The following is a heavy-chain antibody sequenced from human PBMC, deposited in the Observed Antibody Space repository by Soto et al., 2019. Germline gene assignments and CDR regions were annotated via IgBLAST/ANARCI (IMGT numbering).Heavy chain of an antibody. J-gene: IGHJ6*02. Sequence: ASVKVSCKASGYTFTSYYMHWVRQAPGQGLEWMGIINPSGGSTSYAQKFKGRVTMTRDTSTSTVYMELSSLRSEDTAVYYCARDIGAYYDFWSGYYPGYYYYYGMDVWGQGTTVTVSS. CDR3: ARDIGAYYDFWSGYYPGYYYYYGMDV. CDR1: GYTFTSYY. D-gene: IGHD3-3*01. CDR2: INPSGGST. V-gene: IGHV1-46*01.